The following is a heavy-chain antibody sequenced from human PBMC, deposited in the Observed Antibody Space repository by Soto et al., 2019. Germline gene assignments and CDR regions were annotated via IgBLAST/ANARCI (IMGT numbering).Heavy chain of an antibody. CDR3: ARGSRTYYDFWSGYYDYFDY. CDR2: VNPSGGST. J-gene: IGHJ4*02. CDR1: GYTFTSYY. D-gene: IGHD3-3*01. V-gene: IGHV1-46*03. Sequence: GASVKVSCKASGYTFTSYYMHWVRQAPGQGLEWMGIVNPSGGSTSYAQKFQGRVTMTRDTSTSTVYMELSSLRSEDTAVYYCARGSRTYYDFWSGYYDYFDYWGQGTLVTVSS.